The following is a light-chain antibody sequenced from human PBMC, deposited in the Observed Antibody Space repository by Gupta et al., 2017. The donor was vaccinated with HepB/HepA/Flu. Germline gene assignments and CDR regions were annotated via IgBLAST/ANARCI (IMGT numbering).Light chain of an antibody. Sequence: SSELTQDPAVSVALGQKVRITCQGDSLRSYYASWYQQKPGQAPVLVIYGKNNRPSGIPDRFSGSSSGNTASLTITGAQAEDEADYYCNSRDSSGNHFYVFGTGTKVTVL. V-gene: IGLV3-19*01. J-gene: IGLJ1*01. CDR1: SLRSYY. CDR2: GKN. CDR3: NSRDSSGNHFYV.